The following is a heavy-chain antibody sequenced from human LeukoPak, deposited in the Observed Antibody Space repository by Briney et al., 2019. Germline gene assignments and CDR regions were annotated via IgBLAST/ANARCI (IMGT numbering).Heavy chain of an antibody. CDR2: INHSGST. CDR3: ASVPAAILYYYYYYMDV. V-gene: IGHV4-34*01. J-gene: IGHJ6*03. CDR1: GGSFSGYY. D-gene: IGHD2-2*02. Sequence: SETLSLTCAVYGGSFSGYYWSWIRQSPGKGLEWIVEINHSGSTNYNPSLKSRVAISVDTSKNQFSLKLSSVTAADTAVYYCASVPAAILYYYYYYMDVWGKGTTVTVSS.